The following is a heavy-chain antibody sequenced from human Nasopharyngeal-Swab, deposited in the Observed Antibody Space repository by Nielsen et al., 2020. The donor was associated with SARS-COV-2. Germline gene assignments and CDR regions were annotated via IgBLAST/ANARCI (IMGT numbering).Heavy chain of an antibody. Sequence: GESLKISCAASGFTFSSYWMSWVRQAPGKGLEWVANIKLDGNEKYYVDSVKGRFTISRDNAKNSLYLQMNSLRAEDTAVYYCARGLFSGSYFGYWGQGTLVTVSS. CDR1: GFTFSSYW. CDR2: IKLDGNEK. D-gene: IGHD1-26*01. J-gene: IGHJ4*02. CDR3: ARGLFSGSYFGY. V-gene: IGHV3-7*03.